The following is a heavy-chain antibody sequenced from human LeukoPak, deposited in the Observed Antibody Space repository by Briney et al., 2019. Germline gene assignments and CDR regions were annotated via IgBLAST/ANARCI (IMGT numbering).Heavy chain of an antibody. Sequence: GGSLRLSCAASGFTFSTHAMTWVRQAPGKGLEWVSTLSGSGITTYYADSVKGRFTISRDNSKNTLYLQMNSLRAEDTAVYYCAKGIYSSGWSYFDYWGHGTLVTVSS. V-gene: IGHV3-23*01. J-gene: IGHJ4*01. D-gene: IGHD6-19*01. CDR1: GFTFSTHA. CDR2: LSGSGITT. CDR3: AKGIYSSGWSYFDY.